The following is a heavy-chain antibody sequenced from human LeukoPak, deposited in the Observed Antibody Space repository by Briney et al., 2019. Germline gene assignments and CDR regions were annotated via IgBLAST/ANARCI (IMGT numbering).Heavy chain of an antibody. CDR1: GGTFSSYA. Sequence: ASVTVSRKASGGTFSSYAISWVRRAPGQGLEWMGGIIPIFGTANYAQKFQGRVTITADESTSTAYMELSSLRSEDTAVYYCAESLIDRYCSSTSCNYYYYGMDVWGQGTTVTVSS. J-gene: IGHJ6*02. CDR3: AESLIDRYCSSTSCNYYYYGMDV. D-gene: IGHD2-2*01. V-gene: IGHV1-69*13. CDR2: IIPIFGTA.